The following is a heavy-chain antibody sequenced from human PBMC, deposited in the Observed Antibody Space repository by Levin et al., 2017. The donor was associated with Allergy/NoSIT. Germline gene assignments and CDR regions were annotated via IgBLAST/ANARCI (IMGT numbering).Heavy chain of an antibody. CDR2: ISTSSSYI. Sequence: GGSLRLSCAASGFTFSDYYMSWIRQAPGKGLEWISYISTSSSYISYADSVTGRFTISRDNAKNSVYLQMNSLGAGDTAVYYCARDLGDSGRHFFDPWGQGSLVTVSS. V-gene: IGHV3-11*05. J-gene: IGHJ5*02. D-gene: IGHD3-10*01. CDR1: GFTFSDYY. CDR3: ARDLGDSGRHFFDP.